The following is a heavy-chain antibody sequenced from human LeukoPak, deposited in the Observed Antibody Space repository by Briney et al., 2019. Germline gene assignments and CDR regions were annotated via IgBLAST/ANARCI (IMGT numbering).Heavy chain of an antibody. J-gene: IGHJ5*02. Sequence: SSYSNMCYADSVKGRFTASRDNAQNSLFLQMNSLRAEDTAVYYCARGSLRQQLLPEVSWGQGTPVTVSS. CDR3: ARGSLRQQLLPEVS. V-gene: IGHV3-21*01. CDR2: SSYSNM. D-gene: IGHD6-13*01.